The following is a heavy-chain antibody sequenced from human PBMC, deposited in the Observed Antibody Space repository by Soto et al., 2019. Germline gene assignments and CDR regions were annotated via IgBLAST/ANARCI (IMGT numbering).Heavy chain of an antibody. V-gene: IGHV3-23*01. Sequence: GGSLRLSCAASGFTFSSYAMSWVRQAPGKGLEWVSGIWGSGDTIHYADSVKGRFTISRDNSKNSLYLQMNSLRTEDTALYYCAKDIYAYCSSTSCKNPLDPWGQGTLVTVSS. CDR2: IWGSGDTI. J-gene: IGHJ5*02. CDR3: AKDIYAYCSSTSCKNPLDP. D-gene: IGHD2-2*01. CDR1: GFTFSSYA.